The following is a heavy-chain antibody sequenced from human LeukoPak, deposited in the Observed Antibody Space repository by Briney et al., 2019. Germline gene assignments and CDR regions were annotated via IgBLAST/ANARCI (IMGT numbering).Heavy chain of an antibody. CDR1: GASISSYY. D-gene: IGHD3-9*01. CDR2: IYYSGST. Sequence: PSETLSLTCPVSGASISSYYWSWIRLPPGKGLEWVGYIYYSGSTNYNPSLKSRVTISVDTSKNQFSLRLNSVTAADTAVYYCAREPDYDILTGNYYYYGMDVWGQGTTVTVSS. V-gene: IGHV4-59*12. J-gene: IGHJ6*02. CDR3: AREPDYDILTGNYYYYGMDV.